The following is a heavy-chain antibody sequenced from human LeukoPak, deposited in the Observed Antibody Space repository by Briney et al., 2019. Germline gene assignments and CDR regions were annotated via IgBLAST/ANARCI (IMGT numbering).Heavy chain of an antibody. D-gene: IGHD4-23*01. J-gene: IGHJ4*02. CDR3: AKLPIY. Sequence: PGGSLRLSCAASGFSVGSHYMTWVRQAPGQGLEWVSVIYIDGNTYYADSVEGRFTISRDNTKNTLYLQMNSLRPEDTAVYYCAKLPIYWGQGALVTVSS. V-gene: IGHV3-66*02. CDR1: GFSVGSHY. CDR2: IYIDGNT.